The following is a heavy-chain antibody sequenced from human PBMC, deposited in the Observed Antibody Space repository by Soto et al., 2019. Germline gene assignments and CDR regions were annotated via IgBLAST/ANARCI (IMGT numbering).Heavy chain of an antibody. CDR2: IYYSGST. V-gene: IGHV4-59*01. Sequence: SETLSLTCTVSGGSISSYYLSWIRQPPGKGLEWIGYIYYSGSTNYNPSLKSRVTISVDTSKNQFSLKLSSVTAADTAVYYCARWEMATPSIGAFDIWGQGTMVTV. J-gene: IGHJ3*02. D-gene: IGHD5-12*01. CDR1: GGSISSYY. CDR3: ARWEMATPSIGAFDI.